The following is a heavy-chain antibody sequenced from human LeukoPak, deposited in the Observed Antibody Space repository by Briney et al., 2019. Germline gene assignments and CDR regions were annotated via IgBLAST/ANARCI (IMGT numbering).Heavy chain of an antibody. CDR3: AGVGSSKLPFDP. CDR1: GYTFTSYG. D-gene: IGHD6-13*01. CDR2: ISAYNGNT. J-gene: IGHJ5*02. V-gene: IGHV1-18*01. Sequence: ASVKVSCKASGYTFTSYGTSWVRQAPGQGLEWMGWISAYNGNTNYAQKLQGRVTMTTDTSTSTAYMELRSLRSDDTAVYYCAGVGSSKLPFDPWGQGTLVTVSS.